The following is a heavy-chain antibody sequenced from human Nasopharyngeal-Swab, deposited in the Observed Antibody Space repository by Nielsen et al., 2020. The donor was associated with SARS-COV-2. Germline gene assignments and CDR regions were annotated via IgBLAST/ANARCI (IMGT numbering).Heavy chain of an antibody. D-gene: IGHD5/OR15-5a*01. CDR3: ARGFASSLR. CDR1: GFTFDDYA. V-gene: IGHV3-66*01. CDR2: IYSGGST. J-gene: IGHJ4*02. Sequence: GESLKIFCAASGFTFDDYAMHWVRQAPGKGLEWVSVIYSGGSTYYADSVKGRFTISRDNSKNTLYLQMNSLRAEDTAVYYCARGFASSLRWGQGTLVTVSS.